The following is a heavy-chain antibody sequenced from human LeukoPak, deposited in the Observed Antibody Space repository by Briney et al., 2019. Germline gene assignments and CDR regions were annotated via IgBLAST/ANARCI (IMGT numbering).Heavy chain of an antibody. Sequence: GGSLRLSCAAPGFTFDEYGMSWVRQAPGKGLEWVSGINWNGDKTGYSDSVKGRFTISRDNAKNSLYLQMNSLKVEDTALYYCAREVGTIGYYYYYMDVWGKGTTVAVSS. CDR1: GFTFDEYG. CDR3: AREVGTIGYYYYYMDV. J-gene: IGHJ6*03. D-gene: IGHD1-14*01. V-gene: IGHV3-20*04. CDR2: INWNGDKT.